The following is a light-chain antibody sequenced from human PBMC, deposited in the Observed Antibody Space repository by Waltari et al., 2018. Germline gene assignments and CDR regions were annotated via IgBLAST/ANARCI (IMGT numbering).Light chain of an antibody. V-gene: IGLV2-23*01. CDR3: CSYAGSYTLV. CDR2: DDS. J-gene: IGLJ2*01. Sequence: QSALTQPASVSGSPGQSITISCTGTSSDVGSYNLVSWYQQHPGKAPKLMIYDDSRRPSGVSNRFSGSKSGNTASLTISGVQAEDEADYYCCSYAGSYTLVFGGGTKLTVL. CDR1: SSDVGSYNL.